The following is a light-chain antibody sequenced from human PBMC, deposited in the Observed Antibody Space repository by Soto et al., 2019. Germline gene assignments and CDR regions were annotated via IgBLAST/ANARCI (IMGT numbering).Light chain of an antibody. V-gene: IGKV1-5*01. CDR3: QQYSSYSLPT. CDR1: QSVSRW. Sequence: DIPMTQSPSILSAFVGDSVTITCRASQSVSRWLAWYQQKPGKAPKLLIYDASSLNSGVPSRFSGSQSGTEFTLTITSLLPDDFATYFCQQYSSYSLPTFGGGTKVDI. CDR2: DAS. J-gene: IGKJ4*01.